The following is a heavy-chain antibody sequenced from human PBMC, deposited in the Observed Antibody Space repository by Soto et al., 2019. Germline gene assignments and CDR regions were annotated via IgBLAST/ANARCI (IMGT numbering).Heavy chain of an antibody. J-gene: IGHJ4*02. CDR3: ARERRDVGGTLNPIDY. Sequence: SQTLSLTCAISGDSVSSDSATWNWIRQSPSRGLEWLGRTYFRSQWYYDYAVSVTSRLTINPDTSKNQFSLQLNSVTPEDTAVYYCARERRDVGGTLNPIDYRGQGPLVSVSS. CDR2: TYFRSQWYY. CDR1: GDSVSSDSAT. D-gene: IGHD1-26*01. V-gene: IGHV6-1*01.